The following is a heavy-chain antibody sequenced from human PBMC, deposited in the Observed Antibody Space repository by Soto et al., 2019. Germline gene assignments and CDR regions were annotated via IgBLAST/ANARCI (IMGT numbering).Heavy chain of an antibody. Sequence: QLQLQESGSGLVKPSQTLSLTCAVSGGSISSGGYSWSWIRQPPGKGLEWIGYIYHSGSTYYNPSVKSRVTISVDRSKNQFSLKLSSVTAADTAVYYCARETNVLPGGYFDYWGQGTLVTVSS. CDR2: IYHSGST. CDR3: ARETNVLPGGYFDY. CDR1: GGSISSGGYS. V-gene: IGHV4-30-2*01. J-gene: IGHJ4*02. D-gene: IGHD3-10*01.